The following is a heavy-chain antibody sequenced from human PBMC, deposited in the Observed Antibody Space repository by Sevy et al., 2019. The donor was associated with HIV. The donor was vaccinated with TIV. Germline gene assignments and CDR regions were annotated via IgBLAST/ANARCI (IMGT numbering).Heavy chain of an antibody. V-gene: IGHV4-59*01. CDR3: ARGGGSTDYGMDV. Sequence: SETLSLTCTVSGVSISSYYYNWIRQPPGKGLEWIGYIYYSGSTSYNPSLKSRVTVSLDTSKNQFSLKLNSVTAADTVVYYCARGGGSTDYGMDVWGQGTTVTVSS. J-gene: IGHJ6*02. CDR2: IYYSGST. CDR1: GVSISSYY. D-gene: IGHD1-26*01.